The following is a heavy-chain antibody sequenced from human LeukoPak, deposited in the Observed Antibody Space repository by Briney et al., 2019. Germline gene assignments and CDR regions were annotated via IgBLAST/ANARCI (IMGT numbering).Heavy chain of an antibody. J-gene: IGHJ3*02. Sequence: PSETLSLTCDVSGGSITSTNWWSWVRQSPGTGLEWIGDIYQSGSSNYNPSLGGRVTMSVDKSKNQFSLKLTSVTAPDTAVYYCARQILQASIRAFDIWGQGTMVTVPS. CDR3: ARQILQASIRAFDI. CDR2: IYQSGSS. V-gene: IGHV4-4*02. D-gene: IGHD2-21*01. CDR1: GGSITSTNW.